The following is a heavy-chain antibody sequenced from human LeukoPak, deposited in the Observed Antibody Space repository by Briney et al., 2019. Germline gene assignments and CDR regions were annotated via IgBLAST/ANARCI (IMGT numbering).Heavy chain of an antibody. CDR2: IYYSGST. D-gene: IGHD4-23*01. J-gene: IGHJ4*02. V-gene: IGHV4-39*01. Sequence: SETLSLTCTVSGGSISSSSYYWGWIRQPPGKGLEWIGSIYYSGSTFYNPSLKSRVTISVDTSKNQFSLKLSSVTAADTAVYYCARNTTTVDDRRTFDYWGQRSLVTVSS. CDR1: GGSISSSSYY. CDR3: ARNTTTVDDRRTFDY.